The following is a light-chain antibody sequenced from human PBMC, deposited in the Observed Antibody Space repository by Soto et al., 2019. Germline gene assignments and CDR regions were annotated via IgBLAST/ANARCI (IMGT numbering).Light chain of an antibody. Sequence: DIQMTQSPSSLSASVGDRVTITCRASQSINKHVNWYQQKPGKAPRLLVYGASNLQSGVPSRFSGSGSGTEFTLSVSSVQSEDFAIYYCQQCYGLPVTFGQGTRL. CDR1: QSINKH. V-gene: IGKV1-39*01. CDR2: GAS. J-gene: IGKJ5*01. CDR3: QQCYGLPVT.